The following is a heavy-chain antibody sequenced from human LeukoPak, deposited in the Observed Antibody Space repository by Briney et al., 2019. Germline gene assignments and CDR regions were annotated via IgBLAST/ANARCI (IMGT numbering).Heavy chain of an antibody. Sequence: QPGGSLRLSCAASGFTFSSYAMHWVRQAPGKGLEWVAVISYDGSNKYYADSVKGRFTISRDNSKDALYLQMNSLRAEDTAVYYCAKDLPGSHSYPGELSGYFDYWGQGTLVTVSS. V-gene: IGHV3-30*04. CDR2: ISYDGSNK. CDR1: GFTFSSYA. D-gene: IGHD3-16*02. J-gene: IGHJ4*02. CDR3: AKDLPGSHSYPGELSGYFDY.